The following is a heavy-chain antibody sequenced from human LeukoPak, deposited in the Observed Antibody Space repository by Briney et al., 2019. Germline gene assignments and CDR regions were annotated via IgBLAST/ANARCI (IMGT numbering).Heavy chain of an antibody. J-gene: IGHJ4*02. CDR1: GYTFTNYG. CDR3: ARDRQGDY. V-gene: IGHV1-18*01. Sequence: ASVKVSCKASGYTFTNYGITWVRQAPGHGLEWMGWTSTSNGYTNYVQKFQGRVTMTTGTSTTTAYMELRSLTSDDTAVYYCARDRQGDYWGQGTLVTVSS. CDR2: TSTSNGYT.